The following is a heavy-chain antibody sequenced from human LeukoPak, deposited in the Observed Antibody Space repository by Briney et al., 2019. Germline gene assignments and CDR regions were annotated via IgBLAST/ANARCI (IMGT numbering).Heavy chain of an antibody. J-gene: IGHJ4*02. D-gene: IGHD3-10*01. Sequence: GGSLLLSCAAYGFTFSSYAMSWVRQAPGKGLEWVSAISGSGGSTYYADSVKGRFAISRDNSKNTLYLQMNSLRAEDTAVYYCAKDRNVLLWFGELYDYWGQGTLVTVSS. CDR3: AKDRNVLLWFGELYDY. CDR1: GFTFSSYA. CDR2: ISGSGGST. V-gene: IGHV3-23*01.